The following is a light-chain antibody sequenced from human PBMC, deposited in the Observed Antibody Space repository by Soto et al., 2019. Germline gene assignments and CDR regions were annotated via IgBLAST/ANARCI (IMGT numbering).Light chain of an antibody. Sequence: EIVMTQSPATLSVSPGERATLSCRASQSVSSNLAWYQQKPGQAPRLLIYGASTRATGIPARFSGSGSGTDCPLTLSSLQSVDFAVYYCQQYNNGPPWTFGQGTKVEIK. CDR3: QQYNNGPPWT. CDR1: QSVSSN. CDR2: GAS. J-gene: IGKJ1*01. V-gene: IGKV3-15*01.